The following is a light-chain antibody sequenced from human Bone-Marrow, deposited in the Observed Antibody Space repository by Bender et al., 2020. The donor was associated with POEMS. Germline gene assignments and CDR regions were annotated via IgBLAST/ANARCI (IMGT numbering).Light chain of an antibody. J-gene: IGLJ3*02. V-gene: IGLV3-25*03. CDR2: KDR. CDR3: QSADSTGTHRV. CDR1: VLADKY. Sequence: SSELTQPPSVSVSPGQTARITCSGDVLADKYVFWYQHKAGQAPLLVIYKDRERPSGISERFSASSSGTTVTLTISAVQEEDEADYCCQSADSTGTHRVFGGGTKLTV.